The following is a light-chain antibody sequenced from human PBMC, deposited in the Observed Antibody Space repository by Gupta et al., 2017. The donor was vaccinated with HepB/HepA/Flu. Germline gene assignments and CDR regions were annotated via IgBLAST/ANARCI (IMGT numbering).Light chain of an antibody. V-gene: IGLV3-19*01. CDR1: SLRTYY. CDR2: GTK. CDR3: NSRATSGNVMI. J-gene: IGLJ2*01. Sequence: SSELTQHPAVSVSLGQTVRIPCKGDSLRTYYTSWYQQKPGQPPLLLMYGTKNRPSGIPDRFSGSASGGTLVLTITGAQAEDEADYYCNSRATSGNVMIFGGGTRLTVL.